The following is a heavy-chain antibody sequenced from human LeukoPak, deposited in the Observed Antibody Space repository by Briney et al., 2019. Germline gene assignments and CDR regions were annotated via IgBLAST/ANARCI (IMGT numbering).Heavy chain of an antibody. V-gene: IGHV4-4*07. CDR1: GESFSGYY. D-gene: IGHD3-22*01. CDR3: AREHDYYDSSGYNDY. Sequence: SETLSVTCAAYGESFSGYYWSWIRQPAGKGLEWIGRIYTSGSTNYNPSLKSGVTISVDKSKNQFSVKLSSVTAADTAVYYCAREHDYYDSSGYNDYWGQGTLVTVSS. CDR2: IYTSGST. J-gene: IGHJ4*02.